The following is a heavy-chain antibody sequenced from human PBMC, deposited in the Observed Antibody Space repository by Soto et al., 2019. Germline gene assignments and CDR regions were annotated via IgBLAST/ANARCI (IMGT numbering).Heavy chain of an antibody. J-gene: IGHJ6*03. CDR2: INHSGST. CDR3: ARGSTVTTREGTYYYYYYMDV. CDR1: GGSFSGYY. D-gene: IGHD4-17*01. Sequence: PSETLSLTCAVYGGSFSGYYWSWIRQPPGKGLEWIGEINHSGSTNYNPSLKSRVTISVGTSKNQFSLKLSSVTAADTAVYYCARGSTVTTREGTYYYYYYMDVWGKGTTVTVSS. V-gene: IGHV4-34*01.